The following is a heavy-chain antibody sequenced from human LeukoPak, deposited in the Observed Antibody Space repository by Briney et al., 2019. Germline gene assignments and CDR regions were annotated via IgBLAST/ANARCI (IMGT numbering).Heavy chain of an antibody. Sequence: GGSLRLSCAASGFTFSSYSMNWVRQAPGKGLEWVSSISSSSSYIYYADSVKGRFTISRDNAKNSLYLQMNSLRAEDTAVYYYARDLESGYYYEGDTTHTNYWGQGTLVTVSS. V-gene: IGHV3-21*01. J-gene: IGHJ4*02. CDR2: ISSSSSYI. CDR1: GFTFSSYS. CDR3: ARDLESGYYYEGDTTHTNY. D-gene: IGHD3-22*01.